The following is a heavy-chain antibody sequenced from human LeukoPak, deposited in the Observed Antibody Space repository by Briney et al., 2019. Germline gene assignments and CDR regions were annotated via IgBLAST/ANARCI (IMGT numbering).Heavy chain of an antibody. V-gene: IGHV3-15*01. CDR2: VKTKSEGVTT. CDR1: GFTFNNAW. D-gene: IGHD2-21*02. Sequence: GGSLRLSCAASGFTFNNAWMNWVRQAPGKGLEWVGRVKTKSEGVTTDYPAPVKGRFTISRDDSKTTLYPQMNSLKTEDTAVYYCTTRVVTTNDYWGQGTLVTVSS. J-gene: IGHJ4*02. CDR3: TTRVVTTNDY.